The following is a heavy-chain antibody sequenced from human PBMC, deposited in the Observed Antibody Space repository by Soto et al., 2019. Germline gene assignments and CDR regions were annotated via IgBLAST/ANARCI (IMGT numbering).Heavy chain of an antibody. CDR3: ARDRLLGTTVTTKNAFDI. J-gene: IGHJ3*02. D-gene: IGHD4-17*01. CDR2: IIPIFGTA. V-gene: IGHV1-69*06. Sequence: EEEMEAASVKVSCKASGGTFSSYAISWVRQAPGQGLEWMGGIIPIFGTANYAQKFQGRVTITADKSTSTAYMELSSLRSEDTAVYYCARDRLLGTTVTTKNAFDIWGQGTMVTVSS. CDR1: GGTFSSYA.